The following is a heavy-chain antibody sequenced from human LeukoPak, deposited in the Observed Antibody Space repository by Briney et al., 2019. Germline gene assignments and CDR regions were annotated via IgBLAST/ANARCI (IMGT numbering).Heavy chain of an antibody. D-gene: IGHD5-24*01. CDR2: INPNSGGT. V-gene: IGHV1-2*02. Sequence: ASVKVSCKASGGTFSSYAISWVRQAPGQGLEWMGWINPNSGGTNYAQKFQGRVTMTRDTSISTAYMELSRLRSDDTAVYYCARVRWLQPRTPPGAFDIWGQGTMVTVSS. CDR3: ARVRWLQPRTPPGAFDI. CDR1: GGTFSSYA. J-gene: IGHJ3*02.